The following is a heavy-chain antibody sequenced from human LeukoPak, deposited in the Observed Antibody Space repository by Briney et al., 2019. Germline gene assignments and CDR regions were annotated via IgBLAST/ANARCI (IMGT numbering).Heavy chain of an antibody. V-gene: IGHV4-4*07. D-gene: IGHD1-14*01. CDR1: GGSISNHY. J-gene: IGHJ6*03. CDR2: IYTSGST. CDR3: ARGRTGTLTAYYYYYMDV. Sequence: KSSETLSLTCTVSGGSISNHYWSWIRQPAGKGLEWIGRIYTSGSTNYSPSLKSRVTMSIDTSKNQFSLKLSSVTAADTAVYYCARGRTGTLTAYYYYYMDVWGKGTTVTVSS.